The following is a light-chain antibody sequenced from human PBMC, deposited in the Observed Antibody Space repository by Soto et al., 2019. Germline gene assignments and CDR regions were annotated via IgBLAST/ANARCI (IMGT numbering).Light chain of an antibody. CDR3: QQYGGSPRT. V-gene: IGKV3-20*01. J-gene: IGKJ1*01. Sequence: VLTQFPDTLSLSPGERATLSCRASQSLSSNSLAWYQQKRGQAPRLLIHGASSTATGIPDRFSGSGSGTDFTLTISRMETEDFAVYYCQQYGGSPRTFGQGTKVDIK. CDR1: QSLSSNS. CDR2: GAS.